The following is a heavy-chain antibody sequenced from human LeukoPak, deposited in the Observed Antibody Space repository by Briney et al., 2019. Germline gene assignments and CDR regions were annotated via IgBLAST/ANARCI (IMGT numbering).Heavy chain of an antibody. V-gene: IGHV3-74*01. J-gene: IGHJ3*02. D-gene: IGHD3-10*01. CDR1: GFTFSSYA. CDR3: ARDGGDDAFDI. CDR2: ITSDGSST. Sequence: GGSLRLSCVAPGFTFSSYAMSWVRQAPGKGLVWVSRITSDGSSTSYADSVKGRFTISRDNAKNTLYLQMNSLRAEDTAVYYCARDGGDDAFDIWGQGTMVTVSS.